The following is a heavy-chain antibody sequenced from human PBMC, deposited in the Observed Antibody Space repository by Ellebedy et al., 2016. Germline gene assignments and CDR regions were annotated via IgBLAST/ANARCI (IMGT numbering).Heavy chain of an antibody. D-gene: IGHD4/OR15-4a*01. J-gene: IGHJ3*02. Sequence: ASVKVSCXASGYTFIGYYVHWVRQAPGQGLEWMGWINPNSGGTNYAQKFHGRVTMTTDTSISTAYMELSRLTSDDTAVYYCARDVGAMGGRTFDIWGQGTMVTVSS. CDR2: INPNSGGT. V-gene: IGHV1-2*02. CDR3: ARDVGAMGGRTFDI. CDR1: GYTFIGYY.